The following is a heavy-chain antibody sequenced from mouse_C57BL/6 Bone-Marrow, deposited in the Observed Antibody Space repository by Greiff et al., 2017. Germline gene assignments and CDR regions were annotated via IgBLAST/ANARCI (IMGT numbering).Heavy chain of an antibody. J-gene: IGHJ2*01. V-gene: IGHV3-6*01. CDR2: ISYDGSN. D-gene: IGHD1-1*01. Sequence: DVKLVESGPGLVKPSQSLSLTCSVTGYSITSGYYWNWIRQFPGNKLEWMGYISYDGSNNYNPSLKNRISITRDTSKNQFFLKLNSVTTEDTATYYCARGLRDYWGQGTTLTVSS. CDR3: ARGLRDY. CDR1: GYSITSGYY.